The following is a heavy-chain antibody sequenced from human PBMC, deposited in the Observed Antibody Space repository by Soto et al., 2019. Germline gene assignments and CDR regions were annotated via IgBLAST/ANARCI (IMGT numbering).Heavy chain of an antibody. V-gene: IGHV3-13*05. CDR2: IGTAGDP. CDR3: ARGPLYGANVWWYSDL. D-gene: IGHD4-17*01. CDR1: GFTFSSYD. Sequence: GGSLRLSCAASGFTFSSYDMHWVRQATGKGLEWVSAIGTAGDPYYPGSVKGRFTISRENAKNSLYLQMNSLRAGDTAVYYCARGPLYGANVWWYSDLWGRGTLVPVSS. J-gene: IGHJ2*01.